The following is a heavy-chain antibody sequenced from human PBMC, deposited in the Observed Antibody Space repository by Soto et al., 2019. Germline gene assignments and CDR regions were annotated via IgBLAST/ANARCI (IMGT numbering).Heavy chain of an antibody. J-gene: IGHJ5*02. CDR1: GFTFNIYE. Sequence: EVQLVESGGGLVQPGGSLRLSCAASGFTFNIYEMNWVRQAPGKGLEWVSSISSSGSTIYYADSVKGRFTISRDNAQNSLYMQMNSLRAEDTAVYYCARGTTVSNWFDPWGQGTLVTVSS. CDR3: ARGTTVSNWFDP. V-gene: IGHV3-48*03. D-gene: IGHD4-4*01. CDR2: ISSSGSTI.